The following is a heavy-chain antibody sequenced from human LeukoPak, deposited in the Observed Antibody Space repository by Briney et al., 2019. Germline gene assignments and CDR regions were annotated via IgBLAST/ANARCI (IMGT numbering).Heavy chain of an antibody. J-gene: IGHJ4*02. CDR3: ARGDYDFWSASFDY. CDR1: GGSISSGGHY. Sequence: ASETLSLTCSVSGGSISSGGHYWSWIRQPPGKGLEWIGYIYHSGSTYYNPSLKSRVTISIDRSKNQFSLKLSSVTAADTAVYYCARGDYDFWSASFDYWGQGTLVTVSS. CDR2: IYHSGST. D-gene: IGHD3-3*01. V-gene: IGHV4-30-2*01.